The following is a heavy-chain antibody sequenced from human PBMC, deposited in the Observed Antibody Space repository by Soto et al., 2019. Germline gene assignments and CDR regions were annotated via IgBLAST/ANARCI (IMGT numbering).Heavy chain of an antibody. CDR3: ALLEGGPQGNFDY. V-gene: IGHV3-30*03. J-gene: IGHJ4*02. D-gene: IGHD3-10*01. CDR1: GFGFSNYA. CDR2: VAHDGGNK. Sequence: QVRLVESGGGVVQPGGSLRLSCAASGFGFSNYAMHWVRQAPGKGLEWVALVAHDGGNKYYGDGVKGRFTISRDNSKNTLDLQMNSLRAEDTAVYYCALLEGGPQGNFDYWGQGIQVTVSS.